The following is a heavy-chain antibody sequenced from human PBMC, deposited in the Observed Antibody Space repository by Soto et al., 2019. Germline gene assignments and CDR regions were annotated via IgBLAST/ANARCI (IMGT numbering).Heavy chain of an antibody. CDR3: ASHYDMWSGYLSPVDY. CDR1: GYTFSDYY. D-gene: IGHD3-3*01. Sequence: QVQLVESGGDLVKPGGSLRLSCAASGYTFSDYYMSWIRQAPGKGLEWISYIDTSGTKIYYADSVKGRFTITRDNAKNSRYLEMNSLRGEDTAVYYCASHYDMWSGYLSPVDYWGQGTLVTVSS. V-gene: IGHV3-11*01. J-gene: IGHJ4*02. CDR2: IDTSGTKI.